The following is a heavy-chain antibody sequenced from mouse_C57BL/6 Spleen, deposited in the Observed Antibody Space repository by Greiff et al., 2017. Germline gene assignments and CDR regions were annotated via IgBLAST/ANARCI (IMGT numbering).Heavy chain of an antibody. V-gene: IGHV1-54*01. J-gene: IGHJ2*01. CDR3: ARGDYGSRFDY. CDR1: GYAFTNHL. CDR2: INPGSGGT. Sequence: VQLQQSGAELVRPGTSVKVSCKASGYAFTNHLIEWVKQRPGQGLEWIGVINPGSGGTNYNEKFKGKATLTADKSSSTAYMQLSSLTSEDSAVYFCARGDYGSRFDYWGQGTTLTVSS. D-gene: IGHD1-1*01.